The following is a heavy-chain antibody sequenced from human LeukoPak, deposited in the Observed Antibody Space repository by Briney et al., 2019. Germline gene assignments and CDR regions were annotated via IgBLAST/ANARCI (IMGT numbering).Heavy chain of an antibody. Sequence: ASVKVSCKASGYTFTSYGISWVRQAPGQGLEWMGWISAYNGNTNYAQKLQGRVTMTTDTSTSTAYMELRSLRSDDTAVYYCARDRPVTMIVVVQGSDAFDIWGQGTMVTVSS. CDR3: ARDRPVTMIVVVQGSDAFDI. D-gene: IGHD3-22*01. V-gene: IGHV1-18*01. CDR2: ISAYNGNT. CDR1: GYTFTSYG. J-gene: IGHJ3*02.